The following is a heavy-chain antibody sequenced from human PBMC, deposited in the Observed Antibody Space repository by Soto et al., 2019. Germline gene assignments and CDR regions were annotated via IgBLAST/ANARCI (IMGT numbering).Heavy chain of an antibody. J-gene: IGHJ5*02. V-gene: IGHV1-3*01. D-gene: IGHD2-15*01. CDR1: GYTFTSYA. CDR3: ARVRVVVAATPENWFDP. Sequence: ASVKVSCKASGYTFTSYAMHWVRQAPGQRLEWMGWINAGNGNTKYSQKFQGRVTITRDTSASTAHMELSSLRSEDTAVYYCARVRVVVAATPENWFDPWGQGTLVTVSS. CDR2: INAGNGNT.